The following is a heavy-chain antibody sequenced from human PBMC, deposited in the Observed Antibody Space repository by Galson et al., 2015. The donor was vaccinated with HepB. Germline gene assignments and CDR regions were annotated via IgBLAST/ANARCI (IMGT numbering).Heavy chain of an antibody. V-gene: IGHV3-15*07. J-gene: IGHJ3*02. Sequence: SLRLSCAASGFTFSNAWMNWVRQAPGKGLEWVGRIKSKTDGGTTDYAAPVKGRFTISRDDSKNTLYLQMNSLKTEDTAVYYCTTDGELEGIAAMGAFDIWGQGTMVTVSS. D-gene: IGHD6-13*01. CDR2: IKSKTDGGTT. CDR1: GFTFSNAW. CDR3: TTDGELEGIAAMGAFDI.